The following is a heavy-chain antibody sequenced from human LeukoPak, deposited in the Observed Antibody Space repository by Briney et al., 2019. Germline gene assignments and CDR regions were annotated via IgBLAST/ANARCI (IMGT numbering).Heavy chain of an antibody. V-gene: IGHV3-30*02. D-gene: IGHD2-2*01. CDR3: AKEPRDRYQRLGYYFDI. J-gene: IGHJ4*02. Sequence: GGSLRLSCEASGFTFSNFGMHWVRQAPGKGLEWVTFIRFDGSQEHYADSVKGRFTVSRDNSRNTLYLHMNNLRPEDTAVYYCAKEPRDRYQRLGYYFDIGRQATLVTVSS. CDR2: IRFDGSQE. CDR1: GFTFSNFG.